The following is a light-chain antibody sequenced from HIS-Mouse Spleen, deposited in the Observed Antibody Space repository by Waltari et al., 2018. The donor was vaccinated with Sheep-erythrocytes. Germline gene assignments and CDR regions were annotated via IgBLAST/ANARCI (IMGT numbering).Light chain of an antibody. Sequence: AIRMTQSPSSFSASTGDRVTITCRASQGISSYLAWYQQKPGKAPKLLIYAASTLQSGVPSRFSGSGSGTDSTLTISCLQSEDFATYYCQQYYSYLTFGPGTKVDIK. CDR3: QQYYSYLT. CDR2: AAS. CDR1: QGISSY. V-gene: IGKV1-8*01. J-gene: IGKJ3*01.